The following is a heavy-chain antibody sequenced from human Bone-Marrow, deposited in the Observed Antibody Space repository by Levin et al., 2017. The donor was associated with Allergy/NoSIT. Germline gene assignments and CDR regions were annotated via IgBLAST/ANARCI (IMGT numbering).Heavy chain of an antibody. Sequence: SGPTLVKPTETLTLTCTVSGFSLSNARMGVSWIRQPPGKALEWLAHIFSTDEKSYNASLRTRLTISKDNSKSQVVLAMTNLHPMDTATYFCARIGGCSSSWYDFWGQGTLVTVSS. J-gene: IGHJ5*01. CDR2: IFSTDEK. V-gene: IGHV2-26*01. CDR3: ARIGGCSSSWYDF. D-gene: IGHD6-13*01. CDR1: GFSLSNARMG.